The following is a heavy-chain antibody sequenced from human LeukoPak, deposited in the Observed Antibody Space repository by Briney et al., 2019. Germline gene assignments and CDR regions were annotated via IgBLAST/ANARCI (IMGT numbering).Heavy chain of an antibody. CDR1: GGSISTSNYY. D-gene: IGHD4-23*01. Sequence: PSETLSLTCTVSGGSISTSNYYWGWIRQPPGKGLEWIGNIFYSGSTYYNPSLKSRVTISVDTSKNQFSLKLSSVTAADTAVYYCASCARWEYYYYMDVWGKGTTVTVSS. V-gene: IGHV4-39*07. J-gene: IGHJ6*03. CDR3: ASCARWEYYYYMDV. CDR2: IFYSGST.